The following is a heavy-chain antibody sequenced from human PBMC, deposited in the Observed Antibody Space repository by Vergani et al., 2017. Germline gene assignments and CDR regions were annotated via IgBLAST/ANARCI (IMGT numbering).Heavy chain of an antibody. J-gene: IGHJ4*02. CDR2: IWYDGSNK. Sequence: QVQLVESGGGVVQPGRSLRPSCAASGFTFSSYGMHWVRQAPGKGLEWVAVIWYDGSNKYYADSVKGRFTISRDNSKNTLYLQMNSLRAEDTAVYYCARDRGNWREPLDYWGQGTLVTVSS. V-gene: IGHV3-33*01. CDR3: ARDRGNWREPLDY. CDR1: GFTFSSYG. D-gene: IGHD1-1*01.